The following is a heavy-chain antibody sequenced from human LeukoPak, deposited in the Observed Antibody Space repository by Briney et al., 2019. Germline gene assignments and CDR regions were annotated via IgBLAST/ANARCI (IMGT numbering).Heavy chain of an antibody. J-gene: IGHJ4*02. CDR3: ARERGSKHYDF. V-gene: IGHV3-7*01. CDR2: INQDGSDK. CDR1: GFTSSSYW. D-gene: IGHD3-16*01. Sequence: GRSLRLSCAASGFTSSSYWMGWVRQAPGKGLEWVANINQDGSDKYYVDSVKGRFTISRDNAKNSLYLQMDSLRAEDMALYYCARERGSKHYDFWGQGTLVTVSS.